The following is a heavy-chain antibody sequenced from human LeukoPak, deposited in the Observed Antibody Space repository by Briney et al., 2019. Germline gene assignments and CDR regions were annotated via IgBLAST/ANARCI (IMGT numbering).Heavy chain of an antibody. CDR1: GTSISSSS. V-gene: IGHV4-59*01. D-gene: IGHD1-26*01. CDR2: IYYSGST. Sequence: SETLSLTCTVSGTSISSSSGSWIRQPPGKGLAWIGYIYYSGSTDYNPSLKSRVTISIDTSKNQFSLRLSSLIAADTAVYYCARGSDYFDYWGQGTLVTVSS. J-gene: IGHJ4*02. CDR3: ARGSDYFDY.